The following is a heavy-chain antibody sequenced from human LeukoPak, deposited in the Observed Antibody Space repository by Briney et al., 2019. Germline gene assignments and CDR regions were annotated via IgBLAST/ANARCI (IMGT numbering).Heavy chain of an antibody. CDR1: GYTFTNYG. V-gene: IGHV1-18*01. J-gene: IGHJ6*02. CDR3: ARDHWLLSSKTWYYNGMDV. Sequence: GASVKVSCKASGYTFTNYGINWVRQARGQGPEWMGWVSGYNGNKNYAENIQGRATMTTDTSTSTAYMELRSLRSDDSAVYYCARDHWLLSSKTWYYNGMDVWGQGTTVTVSS. D-gene: IGHD3-9*01. CDR2: VSGYNGNK.